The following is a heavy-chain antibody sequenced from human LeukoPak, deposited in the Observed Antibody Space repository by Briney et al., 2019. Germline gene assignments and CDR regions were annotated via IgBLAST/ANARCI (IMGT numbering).Heavy chain of an antibody. CDR1: RFTFSNYG. V-gene: IGHV3-23*01. Sequence: GGSLRLSCAASRFTFSNYGMSWVRQAPGKGLEWVSSISGSGDSTYYADSVKGRFTISRDNSKNTLYLQMNSLRAEDTAVYYCAKTAGIAAAADFDYWGQGTLVTVSS. CDR3: AKTAGIAAAADFDY. D-gene: IGHD6-13*01. J-gene: IGHJ4*02. CDR2: ISGSGDST.